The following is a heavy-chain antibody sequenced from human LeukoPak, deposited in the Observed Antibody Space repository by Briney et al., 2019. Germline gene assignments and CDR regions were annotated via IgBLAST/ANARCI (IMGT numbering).Heavy chain of an antibody. J-gene: IGHJ4*02. CDR2: IYYSGST. D-gene: IGHD1-26*01. Sequence: SETLSLTCTVSGGSISSSSYSWGWIRQPPGKGLEWIGSIYYSGSTYYNPSLKSRVTISVDTSKNQFSLKLTSVTAADTAMYYCARRTTGSYPYYFDYWGQGTLVTVSS. V-gene: IGHV4-39*01. CDR1: GGSISSSSYS. CDR3: ARRTTGSYPYYFDY.